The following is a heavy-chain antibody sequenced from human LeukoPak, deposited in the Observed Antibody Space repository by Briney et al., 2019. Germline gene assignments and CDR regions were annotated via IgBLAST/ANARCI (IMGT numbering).Heavy chain of an antibody. D-gene: IGHD3-9*01. Sequence: DSIQGRFTISRDNAENSLYLQMNSLRAEDTAVYYCAKMGEKTYYDILTGYYNDPPNNWFDPWGQGTLVTVSS. J-gene: IGHJ5*02. V-gene: IGHV3-21*04. CDR3: AKMGEKTYYDILTGYYNDPPNNWFDP.